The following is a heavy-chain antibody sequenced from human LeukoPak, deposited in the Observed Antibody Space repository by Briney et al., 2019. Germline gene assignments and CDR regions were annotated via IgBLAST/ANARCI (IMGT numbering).Heavy chain of an antibody. V-gene: IGHV3-64D*06. Sequence: GGSPRLSCSASGFTFSNYAMHWVRQAPGKGLEYFSAINSNGNTTYYADSAKGRFTISRDNSKNALYLQMSSLRVEDTAVYYCVKGLAASRSYWGQGTLVTVSS. CDR3: VKGLAASRSY. J-gene: IGHJ4*02. D-gene: IGHD2-15*01. CDR1: GFTFSNYA. CDR2: INSNGNTT.